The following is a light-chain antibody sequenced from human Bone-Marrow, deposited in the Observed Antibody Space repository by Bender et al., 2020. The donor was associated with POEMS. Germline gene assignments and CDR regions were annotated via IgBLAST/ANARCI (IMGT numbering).Light chain of an antibody. CDR2: QDT. Sequence: SYEVTQPPSVSVSPGQTASITCSGDDFGDKYVAWYQQKPGQSPVLVIYQDTKRPSGIPERFYGSNSGNTATLTISGTQAMDEADYYCLAWDTYTVIFGGGTKLTVL. CDR3: LAWDTYTVI. CDR1: DFGDKY. V-gene: IGLV3-1*01. J-gene: IGLJ2*01.